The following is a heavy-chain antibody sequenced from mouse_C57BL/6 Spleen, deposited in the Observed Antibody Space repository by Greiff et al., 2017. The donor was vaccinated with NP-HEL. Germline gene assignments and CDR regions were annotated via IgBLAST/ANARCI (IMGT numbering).Heavy chain of an antibody. D-gene: IGHD1-1*01. J-gene: IGHJ1*03. CDR2: ISYDGSN. CDR1: GYSITSGYY. CDR3: ARDYGLYWYFDV. V-gene: IGHV3-6*01. Sequence: VQLKQSGPGLVKPSQSLSLTCSVTGYSITSGYYWNWIRQFPGNKLEWMGYISYDGSNNYNPSLKNRISITRDTSKNQFFLKLNSVTTEDTATYYCARDYGLYWYFDVWGTGTTVTVSS.